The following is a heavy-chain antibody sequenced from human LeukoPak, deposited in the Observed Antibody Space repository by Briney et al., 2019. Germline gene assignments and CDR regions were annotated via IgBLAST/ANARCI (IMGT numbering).Heavy chain of an antibody. CDR2: INHGGST. J-gene: IGHJ5*01. CDR1: GGSLSDSS. CDR3: ARGPGRYDS. V-gene: IGHV4-34*01. Sequence: AETLSLTCAVHGGSLSDSSWSWLRQPPGKALEWIGEINHGGSTNYNPSLKSRVTISIDKSKSQFFLKLNSVIAADTAVYYYARGPGRYDSWGQGTLVTVSS.